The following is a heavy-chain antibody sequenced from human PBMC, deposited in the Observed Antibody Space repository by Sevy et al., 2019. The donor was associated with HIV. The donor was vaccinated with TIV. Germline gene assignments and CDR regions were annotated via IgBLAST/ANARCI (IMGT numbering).Heavy chain of an antibody. V-gene: IGHV3-23*01. J-gene: IGHJ1*01. D-gene: IGHD3-22*01. CDR3: AKEPYSSGEYVQK. CDR2: ISGSGGRK. CDR1: GFNFNNYA. Sequence: GGSLRLSCKASGFNFNNYAMSWVRQAPGKGLEWVSTISGSGGRKYTAESVRGRLTISRDNSKRTVYLQMNSLRSDDTASYYCAKEPYSSGEYVQKWGQGARVTVSS.